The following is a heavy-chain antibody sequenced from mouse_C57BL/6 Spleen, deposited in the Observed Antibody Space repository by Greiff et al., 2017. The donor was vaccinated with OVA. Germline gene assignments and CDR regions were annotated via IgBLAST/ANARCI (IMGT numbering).Heavy chain of an antibody. J-gene: IGHJ1*03. V-gene: IGHV5-17*01. CDR3: ARRSTVERYFDV. CDR1: GFTFSDYG. CDR2: ISSGSSTI. Sequence: VHLVESGGCLVKPGGSLKLSCAASGFTFSDYGMHWVRQAPEKGLEWVAYISSGSSTIYYADTVKGRFTIARDNAKNTLFLQMTSLRSEDTAMYYCARRSTVERYFDVWGTGTPVTVSS. D-gene: IGHD1-1*01.